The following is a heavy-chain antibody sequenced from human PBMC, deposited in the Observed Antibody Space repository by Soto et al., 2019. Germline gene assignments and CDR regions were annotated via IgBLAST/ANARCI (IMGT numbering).Heavy chain of an antibody. J-gene: IGHJ3*02. CDR1: GGTFSSSA. Sequence: QVQLVQSGAEVKKPGSSVKVSCKASGGTFSSSAISWVRQAPGQGLEWMGGIIPICGTANYAQKFQGRVTINADESTSTAYMELSSLRSEDTAVYYCARLPRDGYNFGAFDIWGQGTMVTVSS. V-gene: IGHV1-69*01. CDR3: ARLPRDGYNFGAFDI. CDR2: IIPICGTA. D-gene: IGHD5-12*01.